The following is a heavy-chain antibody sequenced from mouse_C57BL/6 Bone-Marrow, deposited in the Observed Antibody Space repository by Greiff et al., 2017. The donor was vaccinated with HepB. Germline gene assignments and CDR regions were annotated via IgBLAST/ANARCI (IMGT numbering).Heavy chain of an antibody. CDR2: INPGSGGT. Sequence: QVQLQQPGAELVRPGTSVKVSCKASGYAFTNYLIEWVKQRPGQGLEWIGVINPGSGGTNYNEKFKGKATLTADKSSSTAYMQLSSLTSEDSAVYFCARSRYYYGSFYWGQGTTLTVSS. J-gene: IGHJ2*01. CDR1: GYAFTNYL. V-gene: IGHV1-54*01. CDR3: ARSRYYYGSFY. D-gene: IGHD1-1*01.